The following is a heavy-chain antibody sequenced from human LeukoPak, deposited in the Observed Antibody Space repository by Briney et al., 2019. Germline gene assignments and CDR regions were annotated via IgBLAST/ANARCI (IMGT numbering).Heavy chain of an antibody. Sequence: SQTLSLTCAISGDSVSSNSAAWNWIRQSPSRGLEWLGRTYYRSKWYNDYAVSGKSRITINPDTSKNQFTLQLNSVTPEDTAVYYCARDKDIVVVPAAIEADYYYYMDVWGKGTTVTVSS. J-gene: IGHJ6*03. CDR1: GDSVSSNSAA. CDR3: ARDKDIVVVPAAIEADYYYYMDV. CDR2: TYYRSKWYN. V-gene: IGHV6-1*01. D-gene: IGHD2-2*01.